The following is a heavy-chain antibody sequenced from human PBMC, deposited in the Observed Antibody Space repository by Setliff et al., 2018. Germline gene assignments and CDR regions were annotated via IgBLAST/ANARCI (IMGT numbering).Heavy chain of an antibody. J-gene: IGHJ4*02. D-gene: IGHD3-10*01. CDR1: GGSVTSHY. CDR2: IFYSGDT. Sequence: PSETLSLTCAVSGGSVTSHYWSWIRRPPGKGLEWIGFIFYSGDTNSNPSLKSRVTMSVDTSKNQFSLKLNSVTAADTATYYCARDRSYYASGSFTKWFDYWGQGALVTVSS. V-gene: IGHV4-59*02. CDR3: ARDRSYYASGSFTKWFDY.